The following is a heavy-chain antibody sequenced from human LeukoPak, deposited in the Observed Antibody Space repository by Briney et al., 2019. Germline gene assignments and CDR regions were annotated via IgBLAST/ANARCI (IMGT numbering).Heavy chain of an antibody. D-gene: IGHD2-2*01. CDR2: ISNSGGST. CDR1: GFTFNSYA. CDR3: AKVALLVPAAPLDY. Sequence: GGSLRLSCAASGFTFNSYAMSWVRQAPGKGLEWVSGISNSGGSTYYADSVKGRFTISRDNSKNTLYLQMNSLRAEDTAVYYCAKVALLVPAAPLDYWGQGTLVTVSS. J-gene: IGHJ4*02. V-gene: IGHV3-23*01.